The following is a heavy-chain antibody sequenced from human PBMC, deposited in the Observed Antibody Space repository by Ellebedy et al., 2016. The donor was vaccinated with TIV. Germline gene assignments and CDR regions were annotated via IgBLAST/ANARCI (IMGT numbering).Heavy chain of an antibody. J-gene: IGHJ5*02. Sequence: AASVKVSCKASGYTFTGYYIHWVRQAPGQGLEWMGWINPKSGATNYSQKFLARVTMTRDTSISPVYMELTRLSSDDTAVYYCARGAANVAFGELYDWFHPWGQGSLVTVSS. D-gene: IGHD3-10*01. V-gene: IGHV1-2*02. CDR2: INPKSGAT. CDR1: GYTFTGYY. CDR3: ARGAANVAFGELYDWFHP.